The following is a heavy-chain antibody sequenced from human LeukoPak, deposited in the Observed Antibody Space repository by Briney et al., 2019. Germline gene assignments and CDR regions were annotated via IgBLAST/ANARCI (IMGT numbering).Heavy chain of an antibody. CDR1: GFNFRSTY. CDR2: IYSGGNT. V-gene: IGHV3-66*01. Sequence: GGSLRLSCAASGFNFRSTYMSWVRQAPGKGLEWVSIIYSGGNTYYADSVKGRFTISRDNSKNTLYLQMNSLRAEDTAVYYCARVGPITIFGVVIVDWFDPWGQGTLVAVSS. CDR3: ARVGPITIFGVVIVDWFDP. J-gene: IGHJ5*02. D-gene: IGHD3-3*01.